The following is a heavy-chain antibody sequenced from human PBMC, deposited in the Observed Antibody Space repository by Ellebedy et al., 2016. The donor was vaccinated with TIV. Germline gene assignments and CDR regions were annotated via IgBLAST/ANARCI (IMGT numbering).Heavy chain of an antibody. Sequence: PGGSLRLSCAASGFNFRSYWMAWVRQAPGKGLEWVAKIRQEGDEIYYVESVKGRFTISRANAKNSLFLQMNSLRGEDTAVYYCARRASYGDYAVQVNPWFDPWGQGTLVTVSS. V-gene: IGHV3-7*01. CDR1: GFNFRSYW. J-gene: IGHJ5*02. D-gene: IGHD4-17*01. CDR2: IRQEGDEI. CDR3: ARRASYGDYAVQVNPWFDP.